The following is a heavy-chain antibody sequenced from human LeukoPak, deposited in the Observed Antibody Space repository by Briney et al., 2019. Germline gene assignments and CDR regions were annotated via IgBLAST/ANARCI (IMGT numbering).Heavy chain of an antibody. Sequence: PSETLSLTCAVYGGSFSGYYWSWIRQPPGKGLEWIGEINHSGSTNHNPSLKSRVTISVDTSKNQFSLKLSSVTAADTAVYYCAVTYYAPLDYWGQGTLVTVSS. V-gene: IGHV4-34*01. CDR1: GGSFSGYY. CDR3: AVTYYAPLDY. J-gene: IGHJ4*02. D-gene: IGHD3-10*01. CDR2: INHSGST.